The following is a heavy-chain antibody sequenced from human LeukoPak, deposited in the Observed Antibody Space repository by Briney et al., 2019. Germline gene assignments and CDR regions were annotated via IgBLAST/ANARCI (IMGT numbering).Heavy chain of an antibody. CDR2: VYYTGST. Sequence: SETLSLTCSVSGASISGSYWSWIRHPPGKRLEWIGYVYYTGSTNYNPSLKSRVTISVDTSKNQFSLKLSSVTAADTAVYYCARHGQSSSWSLARFGPWGQGTLVTVSS. V-gene: IGHV4-59*08. J-gene: IGHJ5*02. D-gene: IGHD6-13*01. CDR3: ARHGQSSSWSLARFGP. CDR1: GASISGSY.